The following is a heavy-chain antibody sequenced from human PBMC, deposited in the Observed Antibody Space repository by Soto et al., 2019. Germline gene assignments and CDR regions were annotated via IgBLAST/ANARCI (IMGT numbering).Heavy chain of an antibody. Sequence: ASVKVSCKASGYTFTSYGISWVRQAPGQGLEWMGWISAYNGNTNYAQKLQGRGTMTTDTSTSTAYMELRSLRSDDTAVYYCAIATYYYDSSGYYGAFDIWGQGTMVTVSS. CDR3: AIATYYYDSSGYYGAFDI. CDR2: ISAYNGNT. V-gene: IGHV1-18*01. J-gene: IGHJ3*02. D-gene: IGHD3-22*01. CDR1: GYTFTSYG.